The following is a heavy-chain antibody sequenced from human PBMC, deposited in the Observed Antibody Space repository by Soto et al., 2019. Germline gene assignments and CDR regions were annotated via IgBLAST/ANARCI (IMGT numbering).Heavy chain of an antibody. CDR2: INPKNGDT. CDR1: GYTLIHYY. V-gene: IGHV1-2*02. J-gene: IGHJ6*01. Sequence: ASVKVSCKASGYTLIHYYIHWVRQAPGQGLEWLGWINPKNGDTKTTQNFQGRVTLTRDTSISAAYMEISRLRSDDTVIYYCARSTGGHSFNGMDVWGQGTSVTVSS. D-gene: IGHD7-27*01. CDR3: ARSTGGHSFNGMDV.